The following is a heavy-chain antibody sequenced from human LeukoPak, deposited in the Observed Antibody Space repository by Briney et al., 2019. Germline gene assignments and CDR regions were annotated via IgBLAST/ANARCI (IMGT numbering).Heavy chain of an antibody. CDR2: IYHSGST. Sequence: PSETLSLTCAVSGGSISSGNWWSWVRQLPGKGLEWIGEIYHSGSTNYNPSLKSRVTISVDKSKNQFSLNLSSVTAADTAVYYCARDEGGSTPFDYWGQGTLVTVSS. CDR3: ARDEGGSTPFDY. J-gene: IGHJ4*02. D-gene: IGHD1-26*01. V-gene: IGHV4-4*02. CDR1: GGSISSGNW.